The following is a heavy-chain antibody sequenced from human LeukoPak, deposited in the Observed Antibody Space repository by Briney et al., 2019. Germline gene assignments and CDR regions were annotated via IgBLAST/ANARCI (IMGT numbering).Heavy chain of an antibody. D-gene: IGHD3-9*01. Sequence: GGSLRLSCAASGFTFSSYAMSWVRQAPGKGLEWVSGISGSGGSTYYADSVKGRFTISRDNSKNTLYLQMNSLRAEDTAVYYCAQVEGITIYRFGPDYRGQGTLVTVSS. CDR1: GFTFSSYA. J-gene: IGHJ4*02. CDR3: AQVEGITIYRFGPDY. CDR2: ISGSGGST. V-gene: IGHV3-23*01.